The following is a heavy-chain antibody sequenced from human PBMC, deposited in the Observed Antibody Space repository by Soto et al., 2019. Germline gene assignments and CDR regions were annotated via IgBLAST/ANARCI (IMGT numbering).Heavy chain of an antibody. CDR2: IIPIFGTA. CDR3: ARCFYFESTQKPHYYYYYGMDV. D-gene: IGHD3-9*01. V-gene: IGHV1-69*13. J-gene: IGHJ6*02. CDR1: GGTFSSYA. Sequence: ASVKVSCKASGGTFSSYAISWVRQAPGQGLEWMGGIIPIFGTANYAQKFQGRVTITAEESTSTAYMELSSLRSEDTAVYYCARCFYFESTQKPHYYYYYGMDVWGQGTTVTVSS.